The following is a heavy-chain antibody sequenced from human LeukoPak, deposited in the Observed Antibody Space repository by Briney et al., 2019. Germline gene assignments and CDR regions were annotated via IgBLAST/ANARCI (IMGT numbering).Heavy chain of an antibody. CDR3: ARQAGCYDSSGYFDY. CDR2: IYYSGST. V-gene: IGHV4-59*01. Sequence: PSETLSLTCTVSGGSISSYYWSWIRQPPGKGLEWIGYIYYSGSTNYNPSLKSRVTISVDTSKNQFSLKLSSVTAADTAVYYCARQAGCYDSSGYFDYWGQGTLVTVSS. CDR1: GGSISSYY. D-gene: IGHD3-22*01. J-gene: IGHJ4*02.